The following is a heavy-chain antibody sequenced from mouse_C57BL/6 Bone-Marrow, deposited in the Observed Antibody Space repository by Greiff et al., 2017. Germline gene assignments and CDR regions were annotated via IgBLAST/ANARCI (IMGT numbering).Heavy chain of an antibody. J-gene: IGHJ2*01. CDR3: ASVALDY. Sequence: VQLQQSGADLARPGASVKMSCKASGYTFTSYTMPWVKQRPGQGLEWIGYINPSSGYTKYNQKFKDKVTLTADKSSSTAYMQLSSLTSEDAAVYYCASVALDYWGQGTTLTVSS. D-gene: IGHD1-1*01. V-gene: IGHV1-4*01. CDR1: GYTFTSYT. CDR2: INPSSGYT.